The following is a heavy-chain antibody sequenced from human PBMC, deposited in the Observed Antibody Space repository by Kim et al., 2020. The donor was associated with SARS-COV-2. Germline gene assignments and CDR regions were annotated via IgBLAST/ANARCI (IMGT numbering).Heavy chain of an antibody. CDR3: ARQLDSGYYGIDY. D-gene: IGHD3-22*01. J-gene: IGHJ4*02. V-gene: IGHV4-39*01. Sequence: SETLSLTCTVSGGSISSSSYYWGWIRQPPGKGLEWIGSIYYSGSTYYNPSLKSRVTISVDTSKNQFSLKLSSVTAADTAVYYCARQLDSGYYGIDYWGQGTLVTVSS. CDR1: GGSISSSSYY. CDR2: IYYSGST.